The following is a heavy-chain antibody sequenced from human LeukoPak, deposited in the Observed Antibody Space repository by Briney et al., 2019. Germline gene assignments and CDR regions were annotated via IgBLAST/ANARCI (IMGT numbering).Heavy chain of an antibody. J-gene: IGHJ6*02. D-gene: IGHD1-26*01. Sequence: GGSLRLSCAASGFTFNYYAMNWVRQAPGKGLEWVSGISWNSGNKGYADSMKGRFTISRDNAKNSLYLQMNSLRTEDTALYYCAKDRVGATGDYYGMDVWGQGTTVTVSS. CDR2: ISWNSGNK. CDR1: GFTFNYYA. CDR3: AKDRVGATGDYYGMDV. V-gene: IGHV3-9*01.